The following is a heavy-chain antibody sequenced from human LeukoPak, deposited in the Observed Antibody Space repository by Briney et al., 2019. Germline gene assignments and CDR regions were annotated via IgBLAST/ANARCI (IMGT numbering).Heavy chain of an antibody. Sequence: ASVKVSCKASGYTFTSYDINWVRQATGQGLEWMGWMNPNSGNTGYAQKFQGRVTMTRNTSISTAYMELSSLRSEDTAVYYCARVSAYYDFWSAYLDYWGQGTLVTVSS. CDR3: ARVSAYYDFWSAYLDY. CDR2: MNPNSGNT. J-gene: IGHJ4*02. V-gene: IGHV1-8*01. CDR1: GYTFTSYD. D-gene: IGHD3-3*01.